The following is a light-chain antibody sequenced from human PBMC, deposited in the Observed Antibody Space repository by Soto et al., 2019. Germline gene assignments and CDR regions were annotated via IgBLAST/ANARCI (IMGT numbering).Light chain of an antibody. CDR1: QSVDSST. J-gene: IGKJ4*01. V-gene: IGKV3-20*01. CDR2: GAS. Sequence: EVVLTQSPGTLSLTQGERGTLSCRASQSVDSSTLAWYQQKPGQAPRLLISGASKRATGTPDRFSGSGSGTDFTLTISRLEPEDFAVYYCQHFDDSLTFGGGTKVEIK. CDR3: QHFDDSLT.